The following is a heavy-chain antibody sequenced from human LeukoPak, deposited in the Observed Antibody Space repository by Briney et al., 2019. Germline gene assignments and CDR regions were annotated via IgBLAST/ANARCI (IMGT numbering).Heavy chain of an antibody. Sequence: ASVKVSCKASGYTFTGYYMHWVRQAPGQGLEWMGWINPNSGGTNYAQKFQGRVTMTRDTSISTAYMELSRLRPDDTAVYYCARGVYDSSGYEAWGQGTLVTVSS. D-gene: IGHD3-22*01. CDR1: GYTFTGYY. J-gene: IGHJ5*02. V-gene: IGHV1-2*02. CDR2: INPNSGGT. CDR3: ARGVYDSSGYEA.